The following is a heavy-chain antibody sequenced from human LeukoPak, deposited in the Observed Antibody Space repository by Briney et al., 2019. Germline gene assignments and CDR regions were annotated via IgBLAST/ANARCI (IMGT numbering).Heavy chain of an antibody. CDR3: ARHGSYRYYFDY. J-gene: IGHJ4*02. CDR1: GGSISSYY. CDR2: IYYNGST. V-gene: IGHV4-59*08. Sequence: SETLSLTCTVSGGSISSYYWSWIRQPPGKGLEWIGYIYYNGSTNYNPSLKSRVTISLDTSKNQFSLKLSSVTAADTAVYYCARHGSYRYYFDYWGQGTLVTVSS. D-gene: IGHD3-10*01.